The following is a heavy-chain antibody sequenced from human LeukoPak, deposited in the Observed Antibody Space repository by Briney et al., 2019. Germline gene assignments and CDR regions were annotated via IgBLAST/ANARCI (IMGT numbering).Heavy chain of an antibody. CDR2: INHSGST. J-gene: IGHJ4*02. Sequence: GSLRLSCAASGFTFSSYWMSWVRQAPGKGLEWIGEINHSGSTNYNPSLKSRVTISVDTSKNQFSLKLSSVTAADTAVYYCARERPITMVRGVIGPFDYWGQGTLVTVSS. CDR3: ARERPITMVRGVIGPFDY. V-gene: IGHV4-34*01. CDR1: GFTFSSYW. D-gene: IGHD3-10*01.